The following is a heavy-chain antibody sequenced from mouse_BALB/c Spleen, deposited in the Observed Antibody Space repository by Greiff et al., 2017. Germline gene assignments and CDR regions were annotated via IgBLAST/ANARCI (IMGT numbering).Heavy chain of an antibody. Sequence: EVMLVESGGGLVKPGGSLKLSCAASGFAFSSYDMSWVRQTPEKRLEWVAYISSGGGSTYYPDTVKGRFTISRDNARNILYLQMSSLRSEDTAMYYCARAAMITTGGHAMDYWGQGTSVTVSS. J-gene: IGHJ4*01. V-gene: IGHV5-12-1*01. D-gene: IGHD2-4*01. CDR3: ARAAMITTGGHAMDY. CDR2: ISSGGGST. CDR1: GFAFSSYD.